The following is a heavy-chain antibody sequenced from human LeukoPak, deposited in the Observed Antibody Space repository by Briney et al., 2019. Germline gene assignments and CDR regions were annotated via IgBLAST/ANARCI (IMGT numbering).Heavy chain of an antibody. CDR2: IIPIFGTA. D-gene: IGHD6-6*01. Sequence: SVKVSCKASGGTFSSYAISWVRQAPGQGLEWMGGIIPIFGTANYAQKFQGRVTITTDESTSTAYMELSSLRSEDTAVYYCARTAARGYYYYYMDVRGKGTTVTVSS. J-gene: IGHJ6*03. CDR3: ARTAARGYYYYYMDV. CDR1: GGTFSSYA. V-gene: IGHV1-69*05.